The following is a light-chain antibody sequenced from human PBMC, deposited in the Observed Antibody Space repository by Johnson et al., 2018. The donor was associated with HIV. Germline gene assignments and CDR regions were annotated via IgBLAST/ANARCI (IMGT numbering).Light chain of an antibody. CDR3: GTWDSSLGYV. Sequence: QSVLTQPPSVSAAPGQKVTISCSGISSNIGNNYVSWYQQLPGTAPKLLIYENNKRPSGIPDRFSGSKSGKSATLGITGLQNGDEADYYCGTWDSSLGYVFGTWTKVTVL. J-gene: IGLJ1*01. CDR2: ENN. V-gene: IGLV1-51*02. CDR1: SSNIGNNY.